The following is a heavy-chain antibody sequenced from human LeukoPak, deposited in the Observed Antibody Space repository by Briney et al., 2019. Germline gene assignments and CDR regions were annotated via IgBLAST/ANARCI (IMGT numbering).Heavy chain of an antibody. CDR1: GYSFTSYW. Sequence: PGEPLKISCKGSGYSFTSYWIGCGRQMPGKDLGWMGIIYPGDSDTRYSPSFQGQATISADKSISTAYLQWSTLKGSDTAMYYCARFAWYGSAQPFDPWAQGTLVPVSS. V-gene: IGHV5-51*01. D-gene: IGHD3-10*01. J-gene: IGHJ5*02. CDR2: IYPGDSDT. CDR3: ARFAWYGSAQPFDP.